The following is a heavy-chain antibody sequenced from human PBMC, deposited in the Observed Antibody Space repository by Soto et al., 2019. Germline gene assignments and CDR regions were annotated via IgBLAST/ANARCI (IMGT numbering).Heavy chain of an antibody. CDR1: GYSFTSLD. CDR3: GRGVSAGVDY. J-gene: IGHJ4*02. CDR2: MEPSTGTT. Sequence: GASVKVSRKASGYSFTSLDINWVRQTAGQGPEWMGWMEPSTGTTGYAQKFQGRVTMTRGTSINTAYMEPTTLTSDDNAFYYFGRGVSAGVDYWGQGTLVTVSS. D-gene: IGHD1-26*01. V-gene: IGHV1-8*01.